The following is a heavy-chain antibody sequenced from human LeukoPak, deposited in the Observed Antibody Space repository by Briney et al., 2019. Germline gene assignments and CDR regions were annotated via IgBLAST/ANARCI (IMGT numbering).Heavy chain of an antibody. J-gene: IGHJ3*02. CDR3: ARHSPTDAFDI. Sequence: TSETLSLTCTVSGGSISSYYWSWIRQPPGKGLEWIGSIFYSGSTYYNPSLKSRLTISVDTSKNQFSLTLSSVTAADTAVYYCARHSPTDAFDIWGQGTMVTVSS. CDR1: GGSISSYY. CDR2: IFYSGST. D-gene: IGHD4-17*01. V-gene: IGHV4-59*05.